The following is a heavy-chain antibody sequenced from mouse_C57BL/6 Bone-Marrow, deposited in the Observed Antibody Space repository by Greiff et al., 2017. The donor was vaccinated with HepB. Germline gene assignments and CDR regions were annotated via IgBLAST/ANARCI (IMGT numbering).Heavy chain of an antibody. CDR3: ASYSNYLAWFAY. V-gene: IGHV1-55*01. CDR1: GYTFTSYW. J-gene: IGHJ3*01. CDR2: IYPGSGST. Sequence: QVQLQQPGAELVKPGASVKMSCKASGYTFTSYWITWVKQRPGQGLEWIGDIYPGSGSTNYNEKFKSKATLTVDTSSSTAYMQLSSLTSEDSAVYYCASYSNYLAWFAYWGQGTLVTVSS. D-gene: IGHD2-5*01.